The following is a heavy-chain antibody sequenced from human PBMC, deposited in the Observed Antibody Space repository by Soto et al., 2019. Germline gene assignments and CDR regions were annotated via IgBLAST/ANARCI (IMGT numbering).Heavy chain of an antibody. CDR2: IIPILGIA. CDR1: GGTFSSYT. V-gene: IGHV1-69*02. Sequence: GASVKVSCKASGGTFSSYTISWVRQAPGQGLEWMGRIIPILGIANYAQKFQGRVTITADKSTSTAYMELSSLRSEDTAVYYCASGSITMVRGVPAGYWGQGTLVTVSS. CDR3: ASGSITMVRGVPAGY. D-gene: IGHD3-10*01. J-gene: IGHJ4*02.